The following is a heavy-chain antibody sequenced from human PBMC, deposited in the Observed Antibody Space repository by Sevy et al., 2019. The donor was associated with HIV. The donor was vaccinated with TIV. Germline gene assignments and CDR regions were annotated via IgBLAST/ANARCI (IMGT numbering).Heavy chain of an antibody. CDR3: ARGWTPIAAAGDNWFDP. Sequence: GGSLRLSCAASGFTFSSYSMNWVRQAPGKGLEWVSSISSSSSYIYYADSVKGRFTISRDNAKNSLYLQMNSLRAEDTAVYYCARGWTPIAAAGDNWFDPWGQGTLVTISS. D-gene: IGHD6-13*01. CDR1: GFTFSSYS. J-gene: IGHJ5*02. V-gene: IGHV3-21*01. CDR2: ISSSSSYI.